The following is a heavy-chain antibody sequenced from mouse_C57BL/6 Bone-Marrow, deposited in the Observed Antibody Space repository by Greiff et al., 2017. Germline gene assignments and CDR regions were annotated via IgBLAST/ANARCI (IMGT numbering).Heavy chain of an antibody. CDR1: GYTFTDYY. D-gene: IGHD1-1*01. J-gene: IGHJ3*01. CDR3: AIYYCGSTFAY. Sequence: VKLMESGAELVRPGASVQLSCKASGYTFTDYYINWVKQRPGQGLEWIARIYPGSGNTYYNEKFKGKATLTAEKSASTAYMQLSSLTSEDYAVYFYAIYYCGSTFAYWGQGTLVTVSA. V-gene: IGHV1-76*01. CDR2: IYPGSGNT.